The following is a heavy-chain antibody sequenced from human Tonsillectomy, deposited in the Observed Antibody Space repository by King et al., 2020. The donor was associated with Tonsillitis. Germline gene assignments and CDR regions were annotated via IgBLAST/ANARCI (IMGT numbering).Heavy chain of an antibody. CDR3: ARGEVGIAPLFDP. J-gene: IGHJ5*02. CDR2: INPNSGGT. Sequence: QLVQSGAEVKKPGASVKVSCKASGYTFTGYYIHWVRQAPGQGLEWMGWINPNSGGTNYAQKVQGRVTMTRDTSISTAYMELSRLRYDDTAVYYCARGEVGIAPLFDPWGQGTLVIVSS. V-gene: IGHV1-2*02. D-gene: IGHD6-13*01. CDR1: GYTFTGYY.